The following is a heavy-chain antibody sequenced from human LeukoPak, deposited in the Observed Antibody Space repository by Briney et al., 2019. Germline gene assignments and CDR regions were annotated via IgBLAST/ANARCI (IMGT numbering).Heavy chain of an antibody. D-gene: IGHD2-15*01. CDR2: IYPGDSDT. J-gene: IGHJ3*02. Sequence: GESLKISCKGSGYSFTSYWIGWVRQMPGKGLEWMGIIYPGDSDTRYSPSFQGQVTISADKSISTAYLQWSSLKASDTAMYYCARWRGYCSGGSCPWAFDIWGQGTMVTVSS. V-gene: IGHV5-51*01. CDR1: GYSFTSYW. CDR3: ARWRGYCSGGSCPWAFDI.